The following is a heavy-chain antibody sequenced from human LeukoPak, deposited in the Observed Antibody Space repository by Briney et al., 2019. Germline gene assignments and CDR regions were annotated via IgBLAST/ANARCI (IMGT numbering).Heavy chain of an antibody. CDR3: AKAGNWNYPTSYYYYYMDV. J-gene: IGHJ6*03. D-gene: IGHD1-7*01. CDR2: IRYDGSNK. CDR1: GFTFSSYG. V-gene: IGHV3-30*02. Sequence: GGSLRLSCAASGFTFSSYGMHWVRQAPGKGLEWVAFIRYDGSNKYYADSVKGRFTISRDNSKNTLYLQMNSLRAEDTAVYYCAKAGNWNYPTSYYYYYMDVWGKGTTVTVSS.